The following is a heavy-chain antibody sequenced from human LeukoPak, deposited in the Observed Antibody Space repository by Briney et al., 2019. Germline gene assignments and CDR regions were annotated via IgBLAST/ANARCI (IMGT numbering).Heavy chain of an antibody. CDR1: GFIFSNTW. Sequence: PGGSLRLSCVGSGFIFSNTWVHWVRQVPGKGLMWVARIDSDGSYTGYVDSVKGRFTISRDNGENTLYLQMNSLRVEDTAIYYRAHFGTGWRDDSWGQGTLVTVSS. V-gene: IGHV3-74*01. CDR2: IDSDGSYT. D-gene: IGHD1-14*01. CDR3: AHFGTGWRDDS. J-gene: IGHJ5*02.